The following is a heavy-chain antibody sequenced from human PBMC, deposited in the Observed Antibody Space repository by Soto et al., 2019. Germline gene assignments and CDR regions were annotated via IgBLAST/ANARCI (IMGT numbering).Heavy chain of an antibody. CDR1: GFTFSSYG. Sequence: PGGSLRLSCAASGFTFSSYGMHWVRQAPGKGLEWVAVIWYDGSNKYYADSVKGRFTISRDNSKNTLYLQMNSLRAEDTAVYYCAREWYCSSTSCYWGYSNYYYGMDVWGQGTTVTFSS. CDR2: IWYDGSNK. J-gene: IGHJ6*02. CDR3: AREWYCSSTSCYWGYSNYYYGMDV. V-gene: IGHV3-33*01. D-gene: IGHD2-2*01.